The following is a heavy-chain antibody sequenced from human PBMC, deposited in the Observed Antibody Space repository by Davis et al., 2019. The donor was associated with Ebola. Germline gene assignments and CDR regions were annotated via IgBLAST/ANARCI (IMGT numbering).Heavy chain of an antibody. CDR3: ARAQFPTTSDH. CDR2: INPHNGNT. CDR1: RYTLSPSG. Sequence: SVPVSRMASRYTLSPSGISWVRQAPGQGLEWMGWINPHNGNTNYAQNVQGRVTITTDTSTSTAYMEVGILTSDDTAVYYCARAQFPTTSDHWGQGTLVTVSS. D-gene: IGHD1-1*01. V-gene: IGHV1-18*01. J-gene: IGHJ4*02.